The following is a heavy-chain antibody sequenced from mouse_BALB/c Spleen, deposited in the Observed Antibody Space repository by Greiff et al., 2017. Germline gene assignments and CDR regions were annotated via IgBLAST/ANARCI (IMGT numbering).Heavy chain of an antibody. CDR3: ARSTMITTRAMDY. CDR1: GYTFSSYW. V-gene: IGHV1-9*01. Sequence: VQLQQSGAELLKPGASVKISCKATGYTFSSYWIEWVKQRPGHGLEWIGEILPGSGSTNYNEKFKGKATFTADTSSNTAYMQLSSLTSEDSAVYFCARSTMITTRAMDYWGQGTSVTVSA. D-gene: IGHD2-4*01. CDR2: ILPGSGST. J-gene: IGHJ4*01.